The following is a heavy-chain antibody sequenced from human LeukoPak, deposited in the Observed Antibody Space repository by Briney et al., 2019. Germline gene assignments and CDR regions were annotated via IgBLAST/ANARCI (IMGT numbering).Heavy chain of an antibody. CDR3: AREGYASGTRYGMDV. CDR1: GFTVTNNY. V-gene: IGHV3-66*01. J-gene: IGHJ6*02. D-gene: IGHD3-10*01. Sequence: GGSLRLSCAASGFTVTNNYMSWVRQAPGKGLEWVSVIYAGGTTSYADSVEGRFTISRDSSKNTLYLQMNSLRAEDTAVYYCAREGYASGTRYGMDVWGQGTTVTVSS. CDR2: IYAGGTT.